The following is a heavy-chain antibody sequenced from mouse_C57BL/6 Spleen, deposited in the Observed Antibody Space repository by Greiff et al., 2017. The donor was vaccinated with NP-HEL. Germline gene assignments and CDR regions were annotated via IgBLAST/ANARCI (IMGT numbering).Heavy chain of an antibody. Sequence: EVQLVESGGGLVKPGGSLKLSCAASGFTFSDYGMHWVRQAPEKGLEWVAYISSGSSTIYYADTVKGRFTISRDNAKNTLFLQMTSLRSEDTAMYYCATGGIYDGAMDYWGQGTSVTVSS. CDR3: ATGGIYDGAMDY. D-gene: IGHD1-2*01. CDR2: ISSGSSTI. J-gene: IGHJ4*01. V-gene: IGHV5-17*01. CDR1: GFTFSDYG.